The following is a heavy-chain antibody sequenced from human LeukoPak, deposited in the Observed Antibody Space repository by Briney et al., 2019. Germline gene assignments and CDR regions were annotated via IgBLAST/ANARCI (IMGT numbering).Heavy chain of an antibody. Sequence: GGPLRLSSAASGFTFSSYSMNWVRQAPGKGLEWVSSISGSSSYINYADSVKGRFTISRDNAQNSLFLQLNSLRAEDTAVYYCARDPYSSGWYKDAFDIWGQGTMVSVSS. CDR3: ARDPYSSGWYKDAFDI. D-gene: IGHD6-19*01. CDR2: ISGSSSYI. CDR1: GFTFSSYS. V-gene: IGHV3-21*01. J-gene: IGHJ3*02.